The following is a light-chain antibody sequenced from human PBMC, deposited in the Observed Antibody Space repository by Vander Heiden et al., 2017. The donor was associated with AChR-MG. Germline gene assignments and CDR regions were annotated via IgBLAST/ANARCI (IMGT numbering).Light chain of an antibody. J-gene: IGLJ2*01. CDR2: DVS. Sequence: QSALTQPASVSGSPGQSITISCTGTSSDVGGYNFISWYQQYPGKAPKLLIYDVSNRPSGVSFRFSGSKSGNTASLTISGLQTEDEADYYCRSYISGNTLGLFGGGTELTVL. CDR3: RSYISGNTLGL. CDR1: SSDVGGYNF. V-gene: IGLV2-14*01.